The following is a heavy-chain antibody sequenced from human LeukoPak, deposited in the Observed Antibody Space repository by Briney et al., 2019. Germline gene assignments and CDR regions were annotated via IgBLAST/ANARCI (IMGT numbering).Heavy chain of an antibody. J-gene: IGHJ4*02. Sequence: SETLSLTCGVYDGSLINYYCHWIRQAPGKGLEWIGEISHGGITKHNPSLKSPVTMSQDTSKRQFSLKMNSMTAADTGVYYCGIFMDVVPGSMSWGLGTLVTVSS. D-gene: IGHD2-2*01. V-gene: IGHV4-34*01. CDR2: ISHGGIT. CDR3: GIFMDVVPGSMS. CDR1: DGSLINYY.